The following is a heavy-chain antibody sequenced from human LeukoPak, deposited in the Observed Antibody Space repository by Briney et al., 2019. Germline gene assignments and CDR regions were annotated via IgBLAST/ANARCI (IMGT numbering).Heavy chain of an antibody. V-gene: IGHV3-48*01. CDR1: VFTLSSYS. Sequence: GGSLRLSCAASVFTLSSYSMNWVRQAPGKGLEWVSYISTTSRTIHYADSVKGRFTISRDNAKNSLYLQMNSLRAEDTAVYYCARAGHADSFDYWGQGALVTVSS. CDR2: ISTTSRTI. D-gene: IGHD2-21*01. J-gene: IGHJ4*02. CDR3: ARAGHADSFDY.